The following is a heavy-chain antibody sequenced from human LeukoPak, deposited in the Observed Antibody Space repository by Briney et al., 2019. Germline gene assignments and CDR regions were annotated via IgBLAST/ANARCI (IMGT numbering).Heavy chain of an antibody. CDR1: GFTLSSYA. CDR2: ISGGGGST. D-gene: IGHD2-15*01. Sequence: PGGSLRLSCAASGFTLSSYAMSWVRQAPGKGLEWVSTISGGGGSTYFADSVKGRFTISRDNSQNTLYLQMNSLRAEDTAVYYCARDVGYCAGGTCLNWFGPWGQGTLVTVSS. V-gene: IGHV3-23*01. J-gene: IGHJ5*01. CDR3: ARDVGYCAGGTCLNWFGP.